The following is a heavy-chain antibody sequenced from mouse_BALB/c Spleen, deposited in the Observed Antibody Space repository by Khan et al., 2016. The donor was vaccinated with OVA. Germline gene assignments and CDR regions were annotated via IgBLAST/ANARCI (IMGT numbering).Heavy chain of an antibody. J-gene: IGHJ3*01. Sequence: EVQLQQSGPELMKPGASVKISCKASGYSFTSYYIHWMIESHGTSLEWIGYIDPFSGATTYNQKFKGKATLTVDKSSNTAYIHLRNLTSEASAVEYCARHGYVAWFTYWGQGTLVTVSA. V-gene: IGHV1-31*01. D-gene: IGHD2-2*01. CDR1: GYSFTSYY. CDR2: IDPFSGAT. CDR3: ARHGYVAWFTY.